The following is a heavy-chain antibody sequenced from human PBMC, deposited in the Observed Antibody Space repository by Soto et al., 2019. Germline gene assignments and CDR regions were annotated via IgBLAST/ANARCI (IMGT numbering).Heavy chain of an antibody. CDR3: AREIYYGSGSYYRSPFDY. Sequence: QVQLVQSGAEVKKPGSSVKVSCKASGGTFSSYAISWVRQAPGQGLEWMGGIIPIFGTANYAQKFQGRVTITAAEYTSTAYMELSSLRSEDTAVYYCAREIYYGSGSYYRSPFDYWGQGTLVTVSS. V-gene: IGHV1-69*01. J-gene: IGHJ4*02. CDR2: IIPIFGTA. D-gene: IGHD3-10*01. CDR1: GGTFSSYA.